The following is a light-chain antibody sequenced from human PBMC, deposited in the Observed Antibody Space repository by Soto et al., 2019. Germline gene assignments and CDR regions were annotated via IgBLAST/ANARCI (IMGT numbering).Light chain of an antibody. CDR2: TAS. CDR3: QQSYSTPRT. Sequence: DIHMTQSPSSLSVSVGDRVTITCRASQSIVSYLNWYQQKLGKAPKLLIYTASNLQRGVPSRFSGSGSGTDFTLTISNLQPEDFATYYCQQSYSTPRTFGQGTKLEIK. CDR1: QSIVSY. V-gene: IGKV1-39*01. J-gene: IGKJ2*02.